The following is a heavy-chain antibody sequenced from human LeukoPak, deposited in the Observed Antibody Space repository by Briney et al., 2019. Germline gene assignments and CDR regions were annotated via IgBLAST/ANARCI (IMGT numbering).Heavy chain of an antibody. CDR2: IYDSGSN. J-gene: IGHJ4*02. CDR1: GASISNSSYY. V-gene: IGHV4-39*01. Sequence: PSETLSLTCIVSGASISNSSYYWGWNRQSPGKGLEWIGSIYDSGSNYYNPSLKSRVTISVDTSKNQFSLRLSSVTAADTAVYYCARHSRMATINPSYWGQGTLVTVSS. CDR3: ARHSRMATINPSY. D-gene: IGHD5-24*01.